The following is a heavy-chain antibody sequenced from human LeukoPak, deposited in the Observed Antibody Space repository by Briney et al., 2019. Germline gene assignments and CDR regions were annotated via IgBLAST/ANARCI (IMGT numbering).Heavy chain of an antibody. CDR2: ISSSSSSTI. D-gene: IGHD3-22*01. V-gene: IGHV3-48*02. J-gene: IGHJ4*02. Sequence: PGGSLRLSCAASGFTFSTYSMNWVRQAPGKGLEWLSYISSSSSSTIYYADSVKGRFTISRDNAKNSLYLQMNSLRDEDTAVYYCARGPHAYYDSSGASDYWGRGTLVTVSS. CDR1: GFTFSTYS. CDR3: ARGPHAYYDSSGASDY.